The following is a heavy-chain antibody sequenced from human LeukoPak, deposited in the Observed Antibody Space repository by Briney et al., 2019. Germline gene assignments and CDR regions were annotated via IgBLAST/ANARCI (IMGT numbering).Heavy chain of an antibody. CDR2: INTDGSST. D-gene: IGHD4-11*01. CDR1: GFTFTNYW. J-gene: IGHJ4*02. V-gene: IGHV3-74*01. CDR3: ASAKVDYN. Sequence: GGSLRLSCAASGFTFTNYWMHWVRQAPGKGLVWVSRINTDGSSTNYADSVKGRFTISRDNAKNSLYLQMNSLRAEDTAVYYCASAKVDYNWGQGTLVTVSS.